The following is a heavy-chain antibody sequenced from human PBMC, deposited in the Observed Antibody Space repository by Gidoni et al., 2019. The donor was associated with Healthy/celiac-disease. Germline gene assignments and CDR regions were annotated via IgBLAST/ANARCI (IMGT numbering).Heavy chain of an antibody. V-gene: IGHV3-21*01. CDR2: ISSSRSYI. CDR3: ARDPEVTIFGVVIKECGMDV. D-gene: IGHD3-3*01. J-gene: IGHJ6*02. Sequence: EVQLVESGGGLVKPGGSLRLSCAASGLNLRSYSMNWVRQAPGKGLGWVSSISSSRSYIYYAAAVKCRFTISRDNANNSLYLQMNSLRAEDTAVYYCARDPEVTIFGVVIKECGMDVWGQGTTVTVSS. CDR1: GLNLRSYS.